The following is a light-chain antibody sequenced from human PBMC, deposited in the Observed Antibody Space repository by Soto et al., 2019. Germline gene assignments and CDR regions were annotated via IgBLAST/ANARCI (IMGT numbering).Light chain of an antibody. CDR2: YDS. J-gene: IGLJ2*01. V-gene: IGLV3-21*04. CDR1: NIGSKN. CDR3: QVWDRSTDHVI. Sequence: SYELTQPPSVSVAPGETARITCGGNNIGSKNVHWHQQKPGQAPVLVIDYDSDRPFGIPERFSGSNSGNTATLTISRVEAGDEADYYCQVWDRSTDHVIFGGGTKLTVL.